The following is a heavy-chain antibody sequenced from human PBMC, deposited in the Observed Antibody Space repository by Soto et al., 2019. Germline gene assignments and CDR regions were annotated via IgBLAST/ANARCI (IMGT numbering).Heavy chain of an antibody. Sequence: TLSLTGTVSGGSISKSNYYWGYIRQHPGKGLEWIGYIYYSGNTYYNPSLKSRITISLDTSKNHLSLSLSSVTAADTAVYYCARTHSSGYREGFDYWGQGALVTVSS. CDR2: IYYSGNT. CDR3: ARTHSSGYREGFDY. J-gene: IGHJ4*02. CDR1: GGSISKSNYY. D-gene: IGHD3-22*01. V-gene: IGHV4-31*02.